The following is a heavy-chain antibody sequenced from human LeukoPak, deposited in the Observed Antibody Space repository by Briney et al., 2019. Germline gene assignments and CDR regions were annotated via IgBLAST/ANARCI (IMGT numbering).Heavy chain of an antibody. CDR3: ARDPPAGSSGWYGNY. CDR1: GYIFASYY. CDR2: INPNSGGT. D-gene: IGHD6-19*01. V-gene: IGHV1-2*02. Sequence: ASVKVSCKASGYIFASYYMHWVRQAPGQGLEWMGWINPNSGGTNYAQKFQGRVTMTRDTSISTAYMELSRLRSDDTAVYYCARDPPAGSSGWYGNYWGQGTLVTVSS. J-gene: IGHJ4*02.